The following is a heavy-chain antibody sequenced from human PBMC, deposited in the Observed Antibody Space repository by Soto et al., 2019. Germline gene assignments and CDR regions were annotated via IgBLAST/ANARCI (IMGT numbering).Heavy chain of an antibody. CDR2: IDADGSST. J-gene: IGHJ6*02. Sequence: GGSLRLSCGASAFTFSSYWMHWVRQAPGKGLVWVSRIDADGSSTSYADSVKGRFTISRDNAKNTLYLQLNSLRAEDTAVYYCARASVRICSSTSCYTEPRGMHVWGQGTTVTVSS. CDR1: AFTFSSYW. CDR3: ARASVRICSSTSCYTEPRGMHV. V-gene: IGHV3-74*01. D-gene: IGHD2-2*02.